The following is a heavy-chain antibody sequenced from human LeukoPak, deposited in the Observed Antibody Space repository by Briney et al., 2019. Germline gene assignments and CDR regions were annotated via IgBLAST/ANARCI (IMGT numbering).Heavy chain of an antibody. CDR3: AKDRQWELPYYYYMGV. CDR1: GFSFSSYS. CDR2: ITTSSSYI. V-gene: IGHV3-21*01. Sequence: PGGSLRLSCAASGFSFSSYSMNWVRQAPGKGLEWVSSITTSSSYIYYADSVKGRFTISRDNSKNTLYLQMNSLRAEDTAVYYCAKDRQWELPYYYYMGVWGKGTTVTISS. J-gene: IGHJ6*03. D-gene: IGHD1-26*01.